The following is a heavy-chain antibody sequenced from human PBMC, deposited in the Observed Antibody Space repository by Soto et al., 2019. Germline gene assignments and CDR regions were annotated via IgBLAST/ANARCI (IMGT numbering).Heavy chain of an antibody. V-gene: IGHV4-4*02. J-gene: IGHJ4*02. CDR3: ARVNGWESSGWYVDY. CDR1: GGSISSSNW. D-gene: IGHD6-19*01. Sequence: QVQLQESGPGLVKPSGTLSLTCAVSGGSISSSNWWSWVRLPPGKGLEWIGEIYHSGSTNYNPSLKGRVTISVDKSKNQFSLKLSAVTAADTAVYYCARVNGWESSGWYVDYWGQGTLVTVSS. CDR2: IYHSGST.